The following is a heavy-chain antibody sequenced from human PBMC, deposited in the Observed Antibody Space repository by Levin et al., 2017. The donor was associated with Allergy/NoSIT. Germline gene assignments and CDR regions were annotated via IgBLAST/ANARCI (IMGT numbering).Heavy chain of an antibody. Sequence: PSETLSLTCTVSGGSISTNNYNWGWIRQPPGKGLELIGNIHYSGSTDYNPSLKSRVTISVDTSRNLFSLRVRSVTAADTALYYCASFDFWSGYYLFWGLGTPVTVSS. CDR2: IHYSGST. CDR1: GGSISTNNYN. V-gene: IGHV4-39*01. D-gene: IGHD3-3*01. CDR3: ASFDFWSGYYLF. J-gene: IGHJ4*02.